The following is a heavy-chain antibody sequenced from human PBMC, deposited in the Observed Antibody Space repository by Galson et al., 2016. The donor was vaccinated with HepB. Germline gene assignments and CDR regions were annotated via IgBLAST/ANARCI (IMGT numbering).Heavy chain of an antibody. V-gene: IGHV3-30-3*01. D-gene: IGHD4-23*01. CDR1: GFTFSYYS. CDR3: ATSDSGGDTFVDV. Sequence: LRLSCAASGFTFSYYSMHWVRQAPGRGLEWVAVISYDGNNEYYADSVKGRFTISRDNARNSLYLQMNSLRDGDTAVYYCATSDSGGDTFVDVWGQGTTVIVTS. CDR2: ISYDGNNE. J-gene: IGHJ6*02.